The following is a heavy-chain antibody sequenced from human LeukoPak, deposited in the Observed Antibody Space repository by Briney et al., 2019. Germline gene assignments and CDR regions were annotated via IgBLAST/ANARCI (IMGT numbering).Heavy chain of an antibody. CDR1: GCSIITYC. D-gene: IGHD6-6*01. CDR2: IYTSGNT. Sequence: SETLSLTSTSPGCSIITYCWSLIRQPAGKGLEWIGRIYTSGNTNYNPSLKSRVTMSVDTSKNQFSLKLSSVTAADTAVYYCAKQYSSSSPLDYWGQGTLVTVSS. J-gene: IGHJ4*02. CDR3: AKQYSSSSPLDY. V-gene: IGHV4-4*07.